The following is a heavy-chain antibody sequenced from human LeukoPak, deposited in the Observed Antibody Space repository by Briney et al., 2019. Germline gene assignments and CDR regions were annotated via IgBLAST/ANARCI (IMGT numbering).Heavy chain of an antibody. Sequence: SETLSLTCAVYGGSFSGYYWSWIRQPPGKGLEWIGEINHSGSTNYNPSLKSRVTISVDTSKNQFSLKLSSVTAADTAVYYCARGFSRFYSSGWSFDYWGQGTLVTVSS. CDR1: GGSFSGYY. V-gene: IGHV4-34*01. CDR3: ARGFSRFYSSGWSFDY. J-gene: IGHJ4*02. CDR2: INHSGST. D-gene: IGHD6-19*01.